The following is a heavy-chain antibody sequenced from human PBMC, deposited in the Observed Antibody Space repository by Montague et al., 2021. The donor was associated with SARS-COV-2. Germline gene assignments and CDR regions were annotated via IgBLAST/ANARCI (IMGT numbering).Heavy chain of an antibody. CDR3: ARDLWVWLSVEGSFDY. D-gene: IGHD5-12*01. V-gene: IGHV4-39*07. CDR2: IYYSGST. Sequence: SETLSLTCTVSGGSISSSSYYWGWIRQPPGKGLEWIGSIYYSGSTYYXXXLKSRVTISVDTSKNQFSLKLSSVTAADTAVYYCARDLWVWLSVEGSFDYWDQGTLVTVSS. CDR1: GGSISSSSYY. J-gene: IGHJ4*02.